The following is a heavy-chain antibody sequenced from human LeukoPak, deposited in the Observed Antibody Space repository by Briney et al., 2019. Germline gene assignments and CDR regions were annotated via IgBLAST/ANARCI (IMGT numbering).Heavy chain of an antibody. CDR2: IYHSGST. Sequence: SETLSLTCAVSGYSISSGYYWGWIRQPPGKGLEWIGTIYHSGSTYYNPSLKSRVTISVDTSKNQFSLKLRSVTAAGTAVYYCAVGYCSSTSCYREYFQHWGQGTLVTVSS. CDR3: AVGYCSSTSCYREYFQH. CDR1: GYSISSGYY. D-gene: IGHD2-2*02. V-gene: IGHV4-38-2*01. J-gene: IGHJ1*01.